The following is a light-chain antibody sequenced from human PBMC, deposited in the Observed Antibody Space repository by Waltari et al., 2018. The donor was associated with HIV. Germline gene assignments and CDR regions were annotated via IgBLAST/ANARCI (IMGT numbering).Light chain of an antibody. J-gene: IGLJ2*01. CDR2: VND. V-gene: IGLV1-40*01. CDR3: QSYDSSLTVL. Sequence: QSVLTQPPSVSGAPGQRVTISCNRNTSGIGAEFDVPWYQQLQGKAPKLIIYVNDNRPSGVPDRFSGSKSGTSASLAITGLQAEDEADYFCQSYDSSLTVLFGGGTKLTVL. CDR1: TSGIGAEFD.